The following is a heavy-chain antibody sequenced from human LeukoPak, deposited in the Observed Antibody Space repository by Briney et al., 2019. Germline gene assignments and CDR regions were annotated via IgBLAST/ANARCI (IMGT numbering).Heavy chain of an antibody. Sequence: PGGSLRPSCAASGFTFSSYAMSWVRQAPGKGLEWVSAISGSGGSTYYADSVKGRFTISRDNSKNTLYLQMNSLRAEDTAVYYCAKAIGVVVVAGNFDYWGQGTLVTVSS. V-gene: IGHV3-23*01. CDR3: AKAIGVVVVAGNFDY. CDR1: GFTFSSYA. J-gene: IGHJ4*02. CDR2: ISGSGGST. D-gene: IGHD2-15*01.